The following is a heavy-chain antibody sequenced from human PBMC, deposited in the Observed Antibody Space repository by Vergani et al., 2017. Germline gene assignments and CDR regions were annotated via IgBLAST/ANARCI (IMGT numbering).Heavy chain of an antibody. CDR2: IYYSGST. CDR3: ASLQTRYCSSTSCYDWFDA. D-gene: IGHD2-2*01. J-gene: IGHJ5*02. V-gene: IGHV4-59*01. Sequence: QVQLQESGPGLVKPSETLSLTCTVSGGSISSYYWSWIRQPPGKGLEWIGYIYYSGSTNYNPSLKSRVTISVDTSKNQFSLKLSSVTAADTAVYYCASLQTRYCSSTSCYDWFDAWGQGTLVTVSS. CDR1: GGSISSYY.